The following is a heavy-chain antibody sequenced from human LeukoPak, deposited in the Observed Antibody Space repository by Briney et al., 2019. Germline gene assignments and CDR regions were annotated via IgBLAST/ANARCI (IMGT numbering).Heavy chain of an antibody. V-gene: IGHV3-23*01. CDR3: AKDLRSVAGFDY. CDR2: ISGSGGST. Sequence: GGSLRLSCAASGFTFNNYAMNWVRQAPGKGLEWVSAISGSGGSTYYADSVKGRFTISRDNSKNTLYLQMNSLRAEDTAVYYCAKDLRSVAGFDYWGQGTLVTVSS. CDR1: GFTFNNYA. J-gene: IGHJ4*02. D-gene: IGHD6-19*01.